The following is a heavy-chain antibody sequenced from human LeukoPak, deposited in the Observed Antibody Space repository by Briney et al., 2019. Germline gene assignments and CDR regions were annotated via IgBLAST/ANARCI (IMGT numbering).Heavy chain of an antibody. CDR1: GYTFTGYY. D-gene: IGHD5-18*01. CDR2: INPNSGGT. CDR3: ARVGYSYGPPDY. V-gene: IGHV1-2*02. Sequence: GASVKVSFEASGYTFTGYYMHWVRQAPGQGLEWMGWINPNSGGTNYAQKFQGRVTMTRDTSISTAYMELSRLRSDDTAVYYCARVGYSYGPPDYWGQGTLVTVSS. J-gene: IGHJ4*02.